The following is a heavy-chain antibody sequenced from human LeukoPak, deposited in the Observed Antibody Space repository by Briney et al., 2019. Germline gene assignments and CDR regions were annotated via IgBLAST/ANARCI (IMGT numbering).Heavy chain of an antibody. V-gene: IGHV4-39*01. J-gene: IGHJ4*02. Sequence: SETLSLTCTVSGGSISSSSYYWGWIRQPPGKGLEWIGGIYYSGSTYYNPSLKSRVTISVDTSKNQFSLKLSSVTAADTAVYYCARHFILYSSLDYWGQGTLVTVSS. CDR1: GGSISSSSYY. CDR3: ARHFILYSSLDY. CDR2: IYYSGST. D-gene: IGHD6-13*01.